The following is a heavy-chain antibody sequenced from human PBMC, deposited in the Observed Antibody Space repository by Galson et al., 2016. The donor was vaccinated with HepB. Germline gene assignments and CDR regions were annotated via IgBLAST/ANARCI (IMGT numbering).Heavy chain of an antibody. CDR2: IYYSGNT. CDR1: GDSISIRGYY. Sequence: SETLSLTCTVSGDSISIRGYYWAWIRQPPGKGLEWIGSIYYSGNTYKNPSLKTRVSTSVDPSKNHSYLELSSVTAADTAVSYCARRTLQPSFDYWGQGTPVSVSS. CDR3: ARRTLQPSFDY. J-gene: IGHJ4*02. V-gene: IGHV4-39*02. D-gene: IGHD1-14*01.